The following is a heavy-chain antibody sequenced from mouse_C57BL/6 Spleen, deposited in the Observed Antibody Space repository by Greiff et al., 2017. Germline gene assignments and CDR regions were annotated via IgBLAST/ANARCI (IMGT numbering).Heavy chain of an antibody. D-gene: IGHD2-4*01. CDR1: GYTFTSYW. CDR3: ASGDYDAFYARDY. Sequence: QVQLQQPGAELVKPGASVKLSCKASGYTFTSYWMHWVKQTPGRGLEWIGRIGTNSGGTQYNEMFKGKATLTVDKPYSTAYMQLSSLTSEDSAVYYCASGDYDAFYARDYWGQGTSVTVSS. CDR2: IGTNSGGT. V-gene: IGHV1-72*01. J-gene: IGHJ4*01.